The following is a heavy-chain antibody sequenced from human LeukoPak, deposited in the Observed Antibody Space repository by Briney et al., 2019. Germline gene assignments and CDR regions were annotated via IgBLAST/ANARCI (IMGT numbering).Heavy chain of an antibody. CDR2: ISSSGGST. CDR1: GFTFSSYA. J-gene: IGHJ4*02. D-gene: IGHD2-2*01. Sequence: GGSLRLSCAASGFTFSSYAMSWIRQAPGKGLEWVSSISSSGGSTYYADSVKGRFTISRDNSKNTLYLQMNSLRAEDTAVYYFAKHGPMILVPAAMSGSGWYDIDFWGKGTMVTVSS. CDR3: AKHGPMILVPAAMSGSGWYDIDF. V-gene: IGHV3-23*01.